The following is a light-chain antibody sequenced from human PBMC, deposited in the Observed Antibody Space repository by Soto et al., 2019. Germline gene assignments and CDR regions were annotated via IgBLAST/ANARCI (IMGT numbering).Light chain of an antibody. J-gene: IGKJ1*01. CDR3: QQYNKWLWT. V-gene: IGKV3-15*01. Sequence: ELVMTQSPATLSVSLAERATLSCRASQSVSSNLAWYQQKPGQAPRLLIYRASTRATGIPARFSGSGSGTEFTLTISSLQSEDFAVYYCQQYNKWLWTFGQGTKVDIK. CDR1: QSVSSN. CDR2: RAS.